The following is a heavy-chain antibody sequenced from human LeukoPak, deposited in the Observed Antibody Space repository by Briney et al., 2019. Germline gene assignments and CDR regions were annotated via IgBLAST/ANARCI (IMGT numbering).Heavy chain of an antibody. V-gene: IGHV3-11*04. CDR2: ISSGAKTI. J-gene: IGHJ2*01. Sequence: GGSLRLSCAASGFTFSDYYMNWIRQAPGKGLEWISYISSGAKTIYSADSAKGRFIISRDNSKNSVSLQMNNLRAEDTAIYYCARGGGGYSPLVGHFDLWGRGTLVTVSS. CDR1: GFTFSDYY. CDR3: ARGGGGYSPLVGHFDL. D-gene: IGHD1-26*01.